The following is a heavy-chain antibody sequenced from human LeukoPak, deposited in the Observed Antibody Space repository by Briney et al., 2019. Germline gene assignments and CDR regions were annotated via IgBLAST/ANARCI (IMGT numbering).Heavy chain of an antibody. CDR1: GDIVTSGI. CDR3: ARDLHGSRGEFDY. J-gene: IGHJ4*02. Sequence: SQTLSLTCAISGDIVTSGIWNWTRQSPSRGLEWLGRTYHWSKWFNDYAVSVESRMTINADTSRNQFSLQLNSVTPEDTAVYYCARDLHGSRGEFDYWGQGTLVTVSS. D-gene: IGHD3-16*01. V-gene: IGHV6-1*01. CDR2: TYHWSKWFN.